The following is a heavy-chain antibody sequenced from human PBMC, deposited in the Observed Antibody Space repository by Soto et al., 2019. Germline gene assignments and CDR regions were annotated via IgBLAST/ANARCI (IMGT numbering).Heavy chain of an antibody. D-gene: IGHD3-9*01. V-gene: IGHV1-58*02. Sequence: QMQLVQSGPEVKKPGTSVKVSCKASGFTFTSSAMQWVRQARGQRLEWIGWIVVGSGNRNYAQKFQERVTITRDMSTSTAYMELSSLRSEDTAVYYCAADIDDILTGYSAPFTPWGQGTLVTVSS. CDR3: AADIDDILTGYSAPFTP. J-gene: IGHJ5*02. CDR2: IVVGSGNR. CDR1: GFTFTSSA.